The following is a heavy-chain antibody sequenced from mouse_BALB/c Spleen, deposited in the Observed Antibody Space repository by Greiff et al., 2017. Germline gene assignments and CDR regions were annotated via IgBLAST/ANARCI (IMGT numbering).Heavy chain of an antibody. CDR1: GYSITSDYA. J-gene: IGHJ2*01. Sequence: VQLQQSGPGLVKPSQSLSLTCTVTGYSITSDYAWNWIRQFPGNKLEWMGYISYSGSTSYNPSLKSRISITRDTSKNQFFLQLNSVTTEDTATYYCARSSYYGSSRDYWGQGTTLTVSS. D-gene: IGHD1-1*01. CDR3: ARSSYYGSSRDY. V-gene: IGHV3-2*02. CDR2: ISYSGST.